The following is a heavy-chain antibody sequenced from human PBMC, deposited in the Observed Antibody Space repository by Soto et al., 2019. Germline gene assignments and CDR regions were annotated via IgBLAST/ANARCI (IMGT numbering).Heavy chain of an antibody. J-gene: IGHJ4*02. CDR2: IYPGDSDT. CDR1: GYSFTSYW. Sequence: GESQKISCQGSGYSFTSYWIGWVRQMPGKGLELMGIIYPGDSDTRYSPSFQRQVTISADKSIRTAYLQWSSLKASDTAMYYCARREDTAIALDYWGQGTLVTVSS. D-gene: IGHD5-18*01. V-gene: IGHV5-51*01. CDR3: ARREDTAIALDY.